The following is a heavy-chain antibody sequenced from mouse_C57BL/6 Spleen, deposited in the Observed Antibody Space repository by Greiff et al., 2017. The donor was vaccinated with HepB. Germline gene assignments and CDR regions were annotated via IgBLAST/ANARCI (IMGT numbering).Heavy chain of an antibody. D-gene: IGHD3-2*02. CDR1: GYTFNSYW. CDR3: ARYQLRLYYFGD. CDR2: INPSNGGT. V-gene: IGHV1-53*01. Sequence: QVQLQQPGPELVKPGASVKLSCKASGYTFNSYWMHWVEQRPGQGLEWIGNINPSNGGTNYNEKFKSKATLTVDKSSSKAYMQLSSLTSEDSAVYYCARYQLRLYYFGDWGQGTTLTVSS. J-gene: IGHJ2*01.